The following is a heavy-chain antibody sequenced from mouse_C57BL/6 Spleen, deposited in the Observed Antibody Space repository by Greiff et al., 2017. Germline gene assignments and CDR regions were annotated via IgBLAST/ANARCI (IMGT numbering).Heavy chain of an antibody. J-gene: IGHJ2*01. CDR2: IYPGNSDT. CDR1: GYTFTSYW. V-gene: IGHV1-5*01. D-gene: IGHD2-2*01. Sequence: EVQLQQSGTVLARPGASVKMSCKTSGYTFTSYWMHWVKQRPGQGLEWIGAIYPGNSDTSYNQKFKGKAKLTAVTSASPAYMELSGLSNEDSAVYYCSYVYDVGYWGQGTTLTVSS. CDR3: SYVYDVGY.